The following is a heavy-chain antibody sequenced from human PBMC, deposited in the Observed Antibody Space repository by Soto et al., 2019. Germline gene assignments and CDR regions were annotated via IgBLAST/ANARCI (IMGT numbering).Heavy chain of an antibody. CDR2: VNYNGNT. D-gene: IGHD1-1*01. Sequence: QLQLQESGPRLVKPSETLSLPCAVSGGSMSSSAYFWAWVRHPPGKPLEWIGSVNYNGNTYYTPSLTIRVTISMDPFKNHFSLRLTSVTAADTAVFYCARHPYSVLEPFDSCGQGALVTVSS. CDR1: GGSMSSSAYF. V-gene: IGHV4-39*01. J-gene: IGHJ4*02. CDR3: ARHPYSVLEPFDS.